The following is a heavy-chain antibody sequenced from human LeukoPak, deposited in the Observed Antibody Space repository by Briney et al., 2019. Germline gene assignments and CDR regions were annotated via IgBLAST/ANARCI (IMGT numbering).Heavy chain of an antibody. J-gene: IGHJ4*01. D-gene: IGHD2/OR15-2a*01. CDR1: GFTFASYA. V-gene: IGHV3-23*01. CDR3: ATDNRNRLRAIFLAN. Sequence: GGSLRLSCPDSGFTFASYAMSWVRQAPGKGLEWVSTISGSGNITYYADSVKGRFTISRDNSKNTLFLQMNSLRAEDTAVYYCATDNRNRLRAIFLANCGHRALFTVSS. CDR2: ISGSGNIT.